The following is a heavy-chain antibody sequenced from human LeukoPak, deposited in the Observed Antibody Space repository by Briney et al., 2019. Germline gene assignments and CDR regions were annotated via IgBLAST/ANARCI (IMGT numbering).Heavy chain of an antibody. J-gene: IGHJ3*02. V-gene: IGHV1-69*04. CDR1: GGTFSSYA. D-gene: IGHD2-21*02. Sequence: SVKVSCKASGGTFSSYAISWVRQAPGQGLEWMGRIIPILGIANYAQKFQGRVTITADKSTSTAYMELSSLRSDDTAVYYCAREYCGGDCCTPKGAFDIWGQGTMVTVSS. CDR2: IIPILGIA. CDR3: AREYCGGDCCTPKGAFDI.